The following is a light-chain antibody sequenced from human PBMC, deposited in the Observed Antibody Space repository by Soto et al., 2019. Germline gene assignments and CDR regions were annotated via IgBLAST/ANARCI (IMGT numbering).Light chain of an antibody. CDR1: ETINTY. V-gene: IGKV1-39*01. Sequence: IQMNQSPSSLSASIGDRVTITCRASETINTYLNWYQQKPGQPPKLLIYTASTLPSGVPSRFSGSGSGTEFTLTISSLQPDDFATYFCQQYQTYSTFGQGTRLEIK. J-gene: IGKJ5*01. CDR2: TAS. CDR3: QQYQTYST.